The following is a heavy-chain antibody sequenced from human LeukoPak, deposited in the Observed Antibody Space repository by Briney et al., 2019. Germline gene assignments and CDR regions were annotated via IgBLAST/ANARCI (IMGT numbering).Heavy chain of an antibody. Sequence: ASVKVSCKASGYTFTSYYMHWVRQAPGQGLEWMGIINPSGGSTSYAQKFQGRVTMTRDMSTSTVYMELSSLRSEDTAVYYCARGYYDFWGGYPNQFDYWGQGTLVTVSS. D-gene: IGHD3-3*01. V-gene: IGHV1-46*01. CDR2: INPSGGST. CDR1: GYTFTSYY. CDR3: ARGYYDFWGGYPNQFDY. J-gene: IGHJ4*02.